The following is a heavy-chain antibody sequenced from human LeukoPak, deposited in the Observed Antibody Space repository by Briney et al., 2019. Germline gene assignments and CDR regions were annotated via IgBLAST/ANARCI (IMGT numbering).Heavy chain of an antibody. CDR3: ARGGWYPESFQN. J-gene: IGHJ1*01. D-gene: IGHD6-19*01. Sequence: SETLSLTCTVSGGSISSYYWNWIRQPPGKGLEWIGYIYYSGSTNYNPSLKSRVTISVDTSKNQFSLKMSSVTAADTAVYYCARGGWYPESFQNWGQGALVTVSS. V-gene: IGHV4-59*01. CDR2: IYYSGST. CDR1: GGSISSYY.